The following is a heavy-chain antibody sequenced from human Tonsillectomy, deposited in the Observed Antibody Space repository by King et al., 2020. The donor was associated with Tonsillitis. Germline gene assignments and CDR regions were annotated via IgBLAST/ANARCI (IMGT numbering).Heavy chain of an antibody. CDR3: ARGPHYYHYGMDV. CDR2: IYTGGNR. Sequence: VQLVESGGGLIQPGGSLRLSCAASGFPVNSNYMSWVRQAPGKGLEWVSIIYTGGNRYYAESVEGRFTMSRDTSKDTVYLQMNSLRAEDTAVYYCARGPHYYHYGMDVWGQGTTVTVSS. J-gene: IGHJ6*02. V-gene: IGHV3-53*01. CDR1: GFPVNSNY.